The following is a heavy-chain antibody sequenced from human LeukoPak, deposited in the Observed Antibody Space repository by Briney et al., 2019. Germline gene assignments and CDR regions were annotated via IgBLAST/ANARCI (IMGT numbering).Heavy chain of an antibody. CDR3: AKDRGDLPPYFDY. V-gene: IGHV3-30*02. J-gene: IGHJ4*02. CDR1: GFSFSVYA. Sequence: AGGSLRLSCAASGFSFSVYAVHWVRQAQGKGLEWVAFIRNDGSNENYADSVKGRFTISRDKSKNTLYLQMNSLRAEDTAVYYCAKDRGDLPPYFDYWGQGTLVTVSS. CDR2: IRNDGSNE. D-gene: IGHD2-21*02.